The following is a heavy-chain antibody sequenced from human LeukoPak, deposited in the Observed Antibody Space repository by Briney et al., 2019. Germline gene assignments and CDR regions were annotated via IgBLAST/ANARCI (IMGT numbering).Heavy chain of an antibody. V-gene: IGHV5-51*01. J-gene: IGHJ3*02. CDR3: ARLFPHDFWSGLDAFDI. Sequence: GGALKISSKGSGYGFTSYWIGWVRQMPGKGREWMGIIYPGDCDTRYSPSFQGQVTISADKSISTAYLQLSSLKASDTAMYYCARLFPHDFWSGLDAFDIWGQGTMVTVSS. D-gene: IGHD3-3*01. CDR1: GYGFTSYW. CDR2: IYPGDCDT.